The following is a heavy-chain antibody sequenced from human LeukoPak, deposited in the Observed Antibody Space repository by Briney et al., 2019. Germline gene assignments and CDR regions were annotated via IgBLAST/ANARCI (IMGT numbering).Heavy chain of an antibody. V-gene: IGHV3-53*01. J-gene: IGHJ4*02. Sequence: PGGSLRLSCAASGFTVSSNYMTWVRQAPGKGLEWVSVIYSGGSTYYADSVRGRFIISRDNSKNTLYLQMNSLRVEDTAVYYCARELWFGEPNRGHFDLWGQGTLVTVSS. CDR2: IYSGGST. CDR3: ARELWFGEPNRGHFDL. D-gene: IGHD3-10*01. CDR1: GFTVSSNY.